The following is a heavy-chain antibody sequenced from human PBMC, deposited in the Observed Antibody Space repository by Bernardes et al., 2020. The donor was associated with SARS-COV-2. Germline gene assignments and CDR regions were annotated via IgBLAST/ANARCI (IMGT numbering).Heavy chain of an antibody. D-gene: IGHD3-16*02. Sequence: ASVKVSCKTSGYPFTSYEINWVRQATGQGREWMGWINPNSGNAGIAQKFQDRVIMTRDTSRSTAYMELSNLRSEDTAVYYCARGTESRLDDLSTNAFDPSGQAPMVPVSS. V-gene: IGHV1-8*01. J-gene: IGHJ3*01. CDR2: INPNSGNA. CDR3: ARGTESRLDDLSTNAFDP. CDR1: GYPFTSYE.